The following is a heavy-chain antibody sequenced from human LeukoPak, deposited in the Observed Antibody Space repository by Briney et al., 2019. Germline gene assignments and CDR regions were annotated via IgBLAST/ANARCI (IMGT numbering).Heavy chain of an antibody. CDR2: ISADGTNT. CDR3: ARESYGARPYYFDY. V-gene: IGHV3-74*01. J-gene: IGHJ4*02. D-gene: IGHD4/OR15-4a*01. Sequence: PGGSLRLSCTASGFTFSSYSMIWVRQAPGKGLLWVSRISADGTNTHYADSVKGRFTISRDNAKNTLYLQMNSLRAEDTAVYYCARESYGARPYYFDYWGQGALVTVSS. CDR1: GFTFSSYS.